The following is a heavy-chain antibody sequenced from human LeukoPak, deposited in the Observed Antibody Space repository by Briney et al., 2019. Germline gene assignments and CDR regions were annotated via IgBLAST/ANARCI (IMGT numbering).Heavy chain of an antibody. CDR3: ARKWSSSWSSFDY. CDR2: ITQDGSDK. D-gene: IGHD6-13*01. Sequence: PGGSLRLSCAASGFTFRTYSMNWVRQAPGKGLEWVAKITQDGSDKYYVGSVKGRFTVSRDNAQNSLYLQMNSLRAEDTAIYYCARKWSSSWSSFDYWGQGTLVTVSS. CDR1: GFTFRTYS. J-gene: IGHJ4*02. V-gene: IGHV3-7*05.